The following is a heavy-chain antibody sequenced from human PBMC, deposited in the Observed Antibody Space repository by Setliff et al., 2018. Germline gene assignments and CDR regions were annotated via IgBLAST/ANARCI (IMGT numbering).Heavy chain of an antibody. J-gene: IGHJ6*03. CDR1: GYTLTELS. CDR2: FDPEDGET. CDR3: ARGPSPTVTPSRLIYFYHMDV. Sequence: GASVKVSCKVSGYTLTELSMHWVRQAPGKGLEWMGGFDPEDGETIYAQKFQGRVTMTEDTSTDTAYMELSSLRSEDTALYYCARGPSPTVTPSRLIYFYHMDVWGTGTTVTVSS. V-gene: IGHV1-24*01. D-gene: IGHD4-17*01.